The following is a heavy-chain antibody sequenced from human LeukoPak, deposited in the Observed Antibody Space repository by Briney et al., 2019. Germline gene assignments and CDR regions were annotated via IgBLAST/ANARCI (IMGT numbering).Heavy chain of an antibody. CDR2: IYYSGST. CDR1: GGSISSYY. V-gene: IGHV4-59*01. D-gene: IGHD7-27*01. Sequence: SETLSLTCTASGGSISSYYWSWIRQPPGKGLEWIGYIYYSGSTNYNPSLKSRVTISVDTSKNQFSLKLSSVTAADTAVYYCARDFWGLYYMDVWGKGTTVTVSS. CDR3: ARDFWGLYYMDV. J-gene: IGHJ6*03.